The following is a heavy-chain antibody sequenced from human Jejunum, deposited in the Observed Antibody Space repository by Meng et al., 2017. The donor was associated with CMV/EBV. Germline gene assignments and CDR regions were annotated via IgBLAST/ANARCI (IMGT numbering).Heavy chain of an antibody. Sequence: QITLKGVGPTLVKPTQTLTLTCTFSGFSLSTSEVGVGWIRQPPGKALEWLAVIYWDDDKRYSPSLKSRLTITKDTSKNQVVLTLTNMDPVDTATYYCALFTRSWFDPWGQGTLVTVSS. CDR3: ALFTRSWFDP. V-gene: IGHV2-5*02. CDR2: IYWDDDK. CDR1: GFSLSTSEVG. D-gene: IGHD2-2*01. J-gene: IGHJ5*02.